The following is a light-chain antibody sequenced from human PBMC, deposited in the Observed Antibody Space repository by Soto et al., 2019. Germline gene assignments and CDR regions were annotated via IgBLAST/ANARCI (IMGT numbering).Light chain of an antibody. CDR3: ATWDDSLNAWV. CDR2: SDN. Sequence: QSVLTQPPSASGTPGQRVTISCSGSSSNIGSYTVNWYQQVPGTAPKLLIYSDNQRPSGVPDRFSGSKSGTSASLAISGLQSDDEADYYCATWDDSLNAWVFGGGTKVTVL. CDR1: SSNIGSYT. V-gene: IGLV1-44*01. J-gene: IGLJ3*02.